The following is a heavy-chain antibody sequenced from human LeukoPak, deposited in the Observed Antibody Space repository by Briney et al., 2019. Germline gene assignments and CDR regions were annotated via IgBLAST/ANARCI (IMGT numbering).Heavy chain of an antibody. J-gene: IGHJ3*02. CDR2: IYHSGST. CDR3: ASPIVVGAVGAFDI. CDR1: GGSISSGGYS. D-gene: IGHD2-21*01. V-gene: IGHV4-30-2*01. Sequence: PSETLSLTCAVSGGSISSGGYSWSWIRQPPGKGLEWIGYIYHSGSTYYNPSLKSRVTISVDRSKNQFSLKLSPVTAADTAVYYCASPIVVGAVGAFDIWGQGTMVTVSS.